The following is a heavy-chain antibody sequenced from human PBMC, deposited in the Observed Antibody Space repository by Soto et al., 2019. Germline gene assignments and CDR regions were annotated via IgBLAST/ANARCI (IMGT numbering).Heavy chain of an antibody. CDR2: ISGSGGST. V-gene: IGHV3-23*01. CDR3: AKDFDCSGGSCSGTNAFDI. D-gene: IGHD2-15*01. Sequence: GGSLRLSCAASGFTFSSYAMSWVRQAPGKGLEWVSAISGSGGSTYYADSVKGRFTISRDNSKNTLYLQMNSLRAEDTAVYYCAKDFDCSGGSCSGTNAFDIWGQGTMVTVS. J-gene: IGHJ3*02. CDR1: GFTFSSYA.